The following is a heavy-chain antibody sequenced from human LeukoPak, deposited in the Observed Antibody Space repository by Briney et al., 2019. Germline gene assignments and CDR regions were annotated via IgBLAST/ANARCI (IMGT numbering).Heavy chain of an antibody. D-gene: IGHD3-16*02. Sequence: SETLSLTCSVSDYPISSGYFWGWIRQPPQKGLEWIATISHSGSTYFNPSLKSRVIVSIDATKNQFSLNLTSVTAADTAVYYCAREHCAGGYCYFLDYWGQGTLVTVSS. CDR2: ISHSGST. CDR3: AREHCAGGYCYFLDY. CDR1: DYPISSGYF. J-gene: IGHJ4*02. V-gene: IGHV4-38-2*02.